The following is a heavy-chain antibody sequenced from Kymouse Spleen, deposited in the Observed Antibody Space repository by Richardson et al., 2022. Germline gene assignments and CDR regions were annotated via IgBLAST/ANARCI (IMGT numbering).Heavy chain of an antibody. V-gene: IGHV3-74*01. CDR2: INSDGSST. Sequence: EVQLVESGGGLVQPGGSLRLSCAASGFTFSSYWMHWVRQAPGKGLVWVSRINSDGSSTSYADSVKGRFTISRDNAKNTLYLQMNSLRAEDTAVYYCARDHGYSGYDGFFDYWGQGTLVTVSS. D-gene: IGHD5-12*01. CDR1: GFTFSSYW. CDR3: ARDHGYSGYDGFFDY. J-gene: IGHJ4*02.